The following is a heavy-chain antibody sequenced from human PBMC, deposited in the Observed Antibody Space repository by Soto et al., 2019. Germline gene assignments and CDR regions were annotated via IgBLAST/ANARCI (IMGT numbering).Heavy chain of an antibody. CDR1: GYSFTSDW. D-gene: IGHD6-19*01. J-gene: IGHJ6*02. CDR3: ARLVAVAGMQYYYYGMDV. V-gene: IGHV5-10-1*01. CDR2: IDPSDSYT. Sequence: GEALKISCKGSGYSFTSDWIRSVRQMPGKGLEWMGRIDPSDSYTNYSPSFQGHVTISADKSISTAYLQWSSLKASDTAMYYCARLVAVAGMQYYYYGMDVWGQGTTVTVSS.